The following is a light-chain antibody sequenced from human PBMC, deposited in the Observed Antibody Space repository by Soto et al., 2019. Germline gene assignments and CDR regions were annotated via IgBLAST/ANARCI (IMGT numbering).Light chain of an antibody. J-gene: IGKJ1*01. CDR2: GAS. CDR1: LSLSSSY. CDR3: QQYGNSPWT. V-gene: IGKV3-20*01. Sequence: VLTQSPGTLSMSPGERATLSCRASLSLSSSYIAWYQQKPGQAPRLLIYGASSRATGIPDRFSGSGSGTEFTLTITRLEPEDFAVYHCQQYGNSPWTFGQGTKVDIK.